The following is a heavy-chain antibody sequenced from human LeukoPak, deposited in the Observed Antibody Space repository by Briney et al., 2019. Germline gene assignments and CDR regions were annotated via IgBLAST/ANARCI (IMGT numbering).Heavy chain of an antibody. Sequence: ASVKVSCKASGGTFSSYAISWVRQAPGQGLEWMGWISAYNGNTNYAQKLQGRVTMTTDTSTSTAYMELRSLRSDDTAVYYCARVDTAMVFGYWGQGTLVTVSS. CDR1: GGTFSSYA. J-gene: IGHJ4*02. D-gene: IGHD5-18*01. CDR3: ARVDTAMVFGY. V-gene: IGHV1-18*01. CDR2: ISAYNGNT.